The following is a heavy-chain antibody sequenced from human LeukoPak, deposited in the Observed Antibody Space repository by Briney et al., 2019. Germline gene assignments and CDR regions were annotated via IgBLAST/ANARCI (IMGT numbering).Heavy chain of an antibody. CDR2: IYYSGST. J-gene: IGHJ4*02. Sequence: PSETLSLTCTVSGGSISSYYCSWIRQPPGKGLEWIGYIYYSGSTNYNPSLKSRVTISVDTSKNQFSLKLSSVTAADTAVYYCARASGSYFAFDYWGQGTLVTVSS. CDR3: ARASGSYFAFDY. V-gene: IGHV4-59*01. CDR1: GGSISSYY. D-gene: IGHD1-26*01.